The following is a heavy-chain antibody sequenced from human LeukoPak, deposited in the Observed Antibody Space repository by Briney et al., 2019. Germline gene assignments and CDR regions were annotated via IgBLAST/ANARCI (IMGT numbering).Heavy chain of an antibody. V-gene: IGHV4-34*01. CDR3: VRPRGVYYYDSSGYYFDY. J-gene: IGHJ4*02. D-gene: IGHD3-22*01. CDR1: GGSFSGYY. CDR2: INHSGST. Sequence: SETLSLTCAVYGGSFSGYYWSWIRQPPGKGLEWIGEINHSGSTNYNPSLKSRVTISVDTSKNQFSLKLSSVTAADTAVYYCVRPRGVYYYDSSGYYFDYWGQGTLVTVSS.